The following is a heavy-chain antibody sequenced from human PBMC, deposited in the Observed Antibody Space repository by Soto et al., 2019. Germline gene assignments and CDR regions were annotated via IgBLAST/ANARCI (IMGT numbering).Heavy chain of an antibody. J-gene: IGHJ6*03. V-gene: IGHV3-53*04. CDR3: ARDRVGYMDV. Sequence: GGSLRLSCAASGFTVSNHYMSWVRQAQGKGLEWVSVIYSGGSTYYADSVKGRFTISRHNSKNTLYLQMNSLRAEDTAVYYCARDRVGYMDVWGKGTTVTVSS. D-gene: IGHD3-10*01. CDR1: GFTVSNHY. CDR2: IYSGGST.